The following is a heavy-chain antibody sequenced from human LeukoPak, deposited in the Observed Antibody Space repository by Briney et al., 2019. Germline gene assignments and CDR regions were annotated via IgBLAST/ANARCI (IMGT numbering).Heavy chain of an antibody. D-gene: IGHD3-10*01. V-gene: IGHV4-34*01. CDR3: ARQGPWVWFGELYYFDY. Sequence: PGGSLRLSCAASGFTFSSYSMNWVRQAPGKGLEWIGEINHSGSTNYNPSLKSRVTISVDTSKNQFSLKLSSVTAADTAVYYCARQGPWVWFGELYYFDYWGQGTLVTVSS. CDR2: INHSGST. J-gene: IGHJ4*02. CDR1: GFTFSSYS.